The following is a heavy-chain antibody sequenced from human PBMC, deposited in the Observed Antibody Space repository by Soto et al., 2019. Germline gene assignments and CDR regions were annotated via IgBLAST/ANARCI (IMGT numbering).Heavy chain of an antibody. CDR2: ISAYNGNT. CDR1: GYTFTTYG. V-gene: IGHV1-18*01. D-gene: IGHD3-22*01. Sequence: QVQLVQSGAEVNKPGASVKVSCKASGYTFTTYGMSWVRQAPGQGLDWVGWISAYNGNTKYAERLQGRVTMTTDTSSSTAYMEPSGLTSDDSAANSCERSLTDDYDNSGDYILYYWDQGTLLTVSS. CDR3: ERSLTDDYDNSGDYILYY. J-gene: IGHJ4*02.